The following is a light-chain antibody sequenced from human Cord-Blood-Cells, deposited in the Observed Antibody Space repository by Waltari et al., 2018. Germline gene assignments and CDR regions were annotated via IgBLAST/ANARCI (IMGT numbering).Light chain of an antibody. V-gene: IGKV4-1*01. CDR3: QQYYSTPLT. J-gene: IGKJ4*01. Sequence: DIVMTQSPDSLAVSLGERATINCKSSQSVLYSSNNKNYLAWYQQKPAQPPKLLIYWASTRESGVPDRFSGSESGTDFTLTISSLQAEDVAVYYCQQYYSTPLTFGGGTKVEIK. CDR2: WAS. CDR1: QSVLYSSNNKNY.